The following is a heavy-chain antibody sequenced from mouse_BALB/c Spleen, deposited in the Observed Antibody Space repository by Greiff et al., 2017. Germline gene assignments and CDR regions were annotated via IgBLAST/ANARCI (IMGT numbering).Heavy chain of an antibody. J-gene: IGHJ2*01. V-gene: IGHV1S135*01. CDR3: ASVTTAYFDY. CDR2: IDPYNGGT. CDR1: GFAFTSYN. Sequence: VQLQQSGPGLVKPGASVTVSCKASGFAFTSYNMYWVKQSHGKSLEWIGYIDPYNGGTSYNQKFKGKATLTVDKSSSTAYMHLNNLTSEDSAVYYCASVTTAYFDYWGQGTTLTVSS. D-gene: IGHD1-2*01.